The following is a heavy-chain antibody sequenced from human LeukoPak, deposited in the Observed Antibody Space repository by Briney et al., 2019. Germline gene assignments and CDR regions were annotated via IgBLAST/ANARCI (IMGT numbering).Heavy chain of an antibody. D-gene: IGHD3-22*01. Sequence: ASVKVSCKASGYTFTSYGISWVRQAPGQRLEGMGGSSAYNGNTNYAQKLRGRVTMTTDTSTSTAYMELTSLRSDDTAVYYGARADGNYDSSGYYWGGASDIWGQGTMVTVSS. CDR2: SSAYNGNT. CDR1: GYTFTSYG. J-gene: IGHJ3*02. CDR3: ARADGNYDSSGYYWGGASDI. V-gene: IGHV1-18*01.